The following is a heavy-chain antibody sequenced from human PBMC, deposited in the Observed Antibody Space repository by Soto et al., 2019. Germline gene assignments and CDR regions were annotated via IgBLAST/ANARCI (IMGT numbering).Heavy chain of an antibody. Sequence: ASVKVSCKASGYTFTDYNMHWVRQAPGQGLEWLGWITPNSGGTDYAQKFQRWVTVTRDTSIRKAHIELSRLRTDDTAVYNCARVVYDIVVTKLFSIFAYWGKGTLVTVSS. D-gene: IGHD2-2*01. CDR3: ARVVYDIVVTKLFSIFAY. CDR2: ITPNSGGT. J-gene: IGHJ4*02. CDR1: GYTFTDYN. V-gene: IGHV1-2*04.